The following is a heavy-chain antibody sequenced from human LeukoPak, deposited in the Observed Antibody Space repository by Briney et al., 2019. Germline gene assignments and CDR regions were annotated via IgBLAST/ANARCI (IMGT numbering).Heavy chain of an antibody. V-gene: IGHV3-7*03. J-gene: IGHJ3*02. CDR1: GFTFSNYW. D-gene: IGHD6-13*01. CDR2: IKEDGSEK. Sequence: GGSLRLSCEASGFTFSNYWMSWVRQAPGKGLEWVAIIKEDGSEKFYVDSVKGRFTISRDNAKNSLYLQMNSLRAEDMALYYCTIAAAAPGAFDIWGQGTMVTVSS. CDR3: TIAAAAPGAFDI.